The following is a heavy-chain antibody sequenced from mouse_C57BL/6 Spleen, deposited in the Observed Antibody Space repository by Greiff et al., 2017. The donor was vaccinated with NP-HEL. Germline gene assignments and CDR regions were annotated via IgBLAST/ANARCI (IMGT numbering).Heavy chain of an antibody. Sequence: VQLQQSGAELVRPGASVKLSCKASGYTFTDYYINWVKQRPGQGLEWIARIYPGSGNTYYNEKFKGKATLTAEKSSSTAYMQLSSLTSEDSAVYFCAREVFLYWGQGTLVTVSA. CDR3: AREVFLY. CDR1: GYTFTDYY. V-gene: IGHV1-76*01. CDR2: IYPGSGNT. J-gene: IGHJ3*01.